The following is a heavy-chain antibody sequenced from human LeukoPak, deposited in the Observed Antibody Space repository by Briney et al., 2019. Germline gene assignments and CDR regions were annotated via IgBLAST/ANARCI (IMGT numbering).Heavy chain of an antibody. D-gene: IGHD6-19*01. CDR3: ARDQDLRYSSGWYRSFDY. V-gene: IGHV3-30-3*01. CDR1: GFTLSSYA. J-gene: IGHJ4*02. Sequence: GRSLRLTCAASGFTLSSYAMHWVRQPPGKGLEWVAVISIDGSKKYYADSVKGRFTISIDNSKNTLYLQMNSLRAEDTDVYYCARDQDLRYSSGWYRSFDYWGQGTLVTVSS. CDR2: ISIDGSKK.